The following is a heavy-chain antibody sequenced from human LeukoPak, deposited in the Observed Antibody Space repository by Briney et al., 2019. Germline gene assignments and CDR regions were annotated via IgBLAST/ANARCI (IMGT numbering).Heavy chain of an antibody. CDR1: GYTFTRYG. CDR2: IIPVFDTT. CDR3: TRAGRSISMVFFV. J-gene: IGHJ4*02. V-gene: IGHV1-69*13. D-gene: IGHD2-8*01. Sequence: SVKVSCKASGYTFTRYGINWVRRAPGQGLEWMGQIIPVFDTTYYEQKMQGRVTITADQSTSTVYMELSNLRSDDTGVYYCTRAGRSISMVFFVWGQGTLVTVSS.